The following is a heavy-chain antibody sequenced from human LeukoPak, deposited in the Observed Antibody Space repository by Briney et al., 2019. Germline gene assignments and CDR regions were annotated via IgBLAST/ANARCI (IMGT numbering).Heavy chain of an antibody. V-gene: IGHV5-51*01. Sequence: GESLKISCKGSGYSFTSYWIGWVRQMPGKGLEWMGIIYPGDSDTRYSPSFQGQVTISADKSISTAYLQWSSLKASDTAMYYCARQYCSSTSCYRHYYYYYTDVWGKGTTVTVSS. J-gene: IGHJ6*03. D-gene: IGHD2-2*01. CDR2: IYPGDSDT. CDR1: GYSFTSYW. CDR3: ARQYCSSTSCYRHYYYYYTDV.